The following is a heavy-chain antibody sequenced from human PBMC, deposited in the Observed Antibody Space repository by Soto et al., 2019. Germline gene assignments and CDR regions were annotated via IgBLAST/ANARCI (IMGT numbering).Heavy chain of an antibody. CDR3: TKDQVRDSSGWFGVDY. V-gene: IGHV3-30*18. CDR2: ISYDGSHK. J-gene: IGHJ4*02. Sequence: QVQLMESGGGVVQPGRSLGLSCAASGFTFSIYGMHWVRQAPGKGLEWLAVISYDGSHKFYADSVKGRFTISRDNSENTLSLQMNSLRPEDTAVYYCTKDQVRDSSGWFGVDYWGQGTLVTVSS. CDR1: GFTFSIYG. D-gene: IGHD6-19*01.